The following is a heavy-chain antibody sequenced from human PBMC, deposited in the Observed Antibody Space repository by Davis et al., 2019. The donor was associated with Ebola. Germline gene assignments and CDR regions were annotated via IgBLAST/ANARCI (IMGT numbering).Heavy chain of an antibody. J-gene: IGHJ6*02. CDR2: IKQDGSEK. Sequence: GGSLRLSCAAPGFTFSSYWMSWVRQAPGKGLEWVANIKQDGSEKYYVDSVKGRFTISRDNAKNSLYLQMNSLRAEDTAVYYCARVIGPHYDFWSGYPYYYYGMDVWGQGTTVTVSS. D-gene: IGHD3-3*01. V-gene: IGHV3-7*01. CDR3: ARVIGPHYDFWSGYPYYYYGMDV. CDR1: GFTFSSYW.